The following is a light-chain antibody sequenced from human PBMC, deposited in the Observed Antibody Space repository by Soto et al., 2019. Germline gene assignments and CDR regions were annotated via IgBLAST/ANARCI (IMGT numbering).Light chain of an antibody. Sequence: DIQMTQSPSSLSASVGDRVTITCQASQDISHNLNWFQQNPGKAPNLLIFDASKLETGVPSRFTGSGSGTHFSFTITSLQPEDIATYYCQHYDTLPPTFGGGTKVEIK. V-gene: IGKV1-33*01. CDR3: QHYDTLPPT. CDR2: DAS. J-gene: IGKJ4*01. CDR1: QDISHN.